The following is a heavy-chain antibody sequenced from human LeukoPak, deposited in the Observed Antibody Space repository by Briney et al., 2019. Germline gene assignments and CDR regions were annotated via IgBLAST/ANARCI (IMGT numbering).Heavy chain of an antibody. D-gene: IGHD2-15*01. V-gene: IGHV4-59*01. CDR1: GGSLSSSF. Sequence: SETLSLTCTVSGGSLSSSFSNWIRHPPGEGLEWVGYIYYSGSTTYNPPPKSRASMSVDTSKNQFSLSLSSVTAADTAVYHCARLLAGCPGGRCRAHFDYWGQGTLVTVSS. J-gene: IGHJ4*02. CDR3: ARLLAGCPGGRCRAHFDY. CDR2: IYYSGST.